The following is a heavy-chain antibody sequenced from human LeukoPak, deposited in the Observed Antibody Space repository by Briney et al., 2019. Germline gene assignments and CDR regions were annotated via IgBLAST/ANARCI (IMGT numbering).Heavy chain of an antibody. CDR2: IWYDGSNT. CDR3: ARDRSTTHFDY. D-gene: IGHD5/OR15-5a*01. CDR1: GFTFSSYG. V-gene: IGHV3-33*01. J-gene: IGHJ4*02. Sequence: GRSLRLSCAASGFTFSSYGMHWVRQAPGKGLEWVAMIWYDGSNTYYADSVKARFTISRDNSKNTLFLQMDSLRAEDTAVYYCARDRSTTHFDYWGQGTLVTVSS.